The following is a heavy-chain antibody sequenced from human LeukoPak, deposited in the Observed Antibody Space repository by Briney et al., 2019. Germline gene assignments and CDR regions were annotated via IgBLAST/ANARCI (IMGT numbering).Heavy chain of an antibody. Sequence: GASVKVSCKASGYTFTSYDINWVRQATGQGLEWMGWMNPNSGNTGYAQKFQGRVTMTRNTSVSTAYMELSSLRSEDSAVYYCARVPIWFGEFVWGQGTLVTVSS. CDR3: ARVPIWFGEFV. CDR2: MNPNSGNT. D-gene: IGHD3-10*01. V-gene: IGHV1-8*01. CDR1: GYTFTSYD. J-gene: IGHJ4*02.